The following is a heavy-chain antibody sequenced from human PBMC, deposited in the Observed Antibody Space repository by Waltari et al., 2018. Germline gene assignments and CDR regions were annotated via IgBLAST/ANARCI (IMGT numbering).Heavy chain of an antibody. Sequence: QLQLQESGPGLVKPSETLSLTCTVAGGSISSSSYSWGWIRQPPGKGLEWIGSIYYSGSTYYNPSLKSRVTISVDTSKNQFSLKLSSVTAADTAVYYCAREIAARPYYYYGMDVWGQGTTVTVSS. V-gene: IGHV4-39*02. CDR2: IYYSGST. D-gene: IGHD6-6*01. CDR3: AREIAARPYYYYGMDV. J-gene: IGHJ6*02. CDR1: GGSISSSSYS.